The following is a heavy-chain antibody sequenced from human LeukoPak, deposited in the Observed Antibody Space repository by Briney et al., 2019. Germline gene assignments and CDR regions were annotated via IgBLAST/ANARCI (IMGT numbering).Heavy chain of an antibody. J-gene: IGHJ4*02. CDR1: GGSFSGYY. Sequence: KPSETLSLTCAVYGGSFSGYYWSWIRQPPGKGLEWIGEINHSGSTYYNPSLKSRVTISVDTSKNQFSLKLSSVTAADTAVYYCARHVVVLRYFDWLLGQFDYWGQGTLVTVSS. CDR3: ARHVVVLRYFDWLLGQFDY. D-gene: IGHD3-9*01. CDR2: INHSGST. V-gene: IGHV4-34*01.